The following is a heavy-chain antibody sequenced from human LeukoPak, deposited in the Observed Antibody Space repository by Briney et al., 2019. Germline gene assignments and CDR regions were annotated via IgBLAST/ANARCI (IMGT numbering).Heavy chain of an antibody. CDR3: ARGGKGRYYDSSGYYYY. CDR1: GGSFSGYY. D-gene: IGHD3-22*01. J-gene: IGHJ4*02. V-gene: IGHV4-34*01. Sequence: SETLSLTCAVYGGSFSGYYWSWIRQPPGKGLEWIGEINHSGSTNYNPSLKSRVTISVDTSKNQFSLKLSSVTAADKAVYYCARGGKGRYYDSSGYYYYWGQGTLVTVSS. CDR2: INHSGST.